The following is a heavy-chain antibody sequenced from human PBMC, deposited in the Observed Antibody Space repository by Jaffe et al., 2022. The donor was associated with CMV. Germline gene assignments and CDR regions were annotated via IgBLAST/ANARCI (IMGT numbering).Heavy chain of an antibody. CDR2: ISGSGGST. D-gene: IGHD3-22*01. J-gene: IGHJ6*02. V-gene: IGHV3-23*04. CDR3: AKDGTSGVYYYDSSGLDYYYYGMDV. Sequence: EVQLVESGGGLVQPGGSLRLSCAASGFTFSSYAMSWVRQAPGKGLEWVSAISGSGGSTYYADSVKGRFTISRDNSKNTLYLQMNSLRAEDTAVYYCAKDGTSGVYYYDSSGLDYYYYGMDVWGQGTTVTVSS. CDR1: GFTFSSYA.